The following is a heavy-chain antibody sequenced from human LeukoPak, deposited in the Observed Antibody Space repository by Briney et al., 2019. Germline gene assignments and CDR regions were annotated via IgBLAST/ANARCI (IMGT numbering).Heavy chain of an antibody. V-gene: IGHV3-23*01. CDR1: GFTFSSYA. Sequence: PGGSLRLSCAASGFTFSSYAMNWVRQAPGKGLEWVSAISGSGGSTYYADSVKGRFTISRDNSKNTLYLQMNSLRAEDTAVYYCAKGGVVRGDLYYFDYWGQGTLVTVSS. D-gene: IGHD3-10*01. CDR3: AKGGVVRGDLYYFDY. J-gene: IGHJ4*02. CDR2: ISGSGGST.